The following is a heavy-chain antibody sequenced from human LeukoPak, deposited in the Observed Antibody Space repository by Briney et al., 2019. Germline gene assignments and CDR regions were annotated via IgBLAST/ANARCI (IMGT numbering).Heavy chain of an antibody. J-gene: IGHJ4*02. CDR3: AARVRDGLDF. V-gene: IGHV3-74*01. CDR2: INSDGSYT. D-gene: IGHD2-2*01. CDR1: GFTFSDSW. Sequence: GGSLRLSCAASGFTFSDSWRHWVRQAPGKGLGWVSPINSDGSYTHYVDSVKGRFTISRDNDKNTLYLQLNSLRAEDTAVYYCAARVRDGLDFWGRGTLVTVSS.